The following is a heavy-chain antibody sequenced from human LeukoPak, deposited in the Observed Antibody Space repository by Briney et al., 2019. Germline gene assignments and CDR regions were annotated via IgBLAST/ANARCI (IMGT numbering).Heavy chain of an antibody. CDR3: ARDQVRSLQPGSYDS. D-gene: IGHD3-10*01. J-gene: IGHJ4*02. CDR2: IYHSGST. CDR1: GGSISSGGYY. V-gene: IGHV4-30-2*01. Sequence: PSETLSLTCTVSGGSISSGGYYWSWIRQPPGKGLEWIGYIYHSGSTYYNPSLKSRVTISVDRSKNQFSLKLTSVTAADTAVYYCARDQVRSLQPGSYDSWGQGVLVTVSS.